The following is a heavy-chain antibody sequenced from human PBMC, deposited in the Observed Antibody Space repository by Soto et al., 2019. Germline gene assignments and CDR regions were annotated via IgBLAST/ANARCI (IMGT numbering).Heavy chain of an antibody. CDR3: ARRYGGTFDY. D-gene: IGHD2-15*01. J-gene: IGHJ4*02. Sequence: QVQLQESGPGLVKPSETLSLTCTVSGGSISSYYWSWIRQPPGKGLEWIGYIYYSGSTNYNPSLRSRVTIAVDPSKNQFSLKLSSVTAADTAVYDCARRYGGTFDYWGQGTLVTVSA. CDR2: IYYSGST. CDR1: GGSISSYY. V-gene: IGHV4-59*08.